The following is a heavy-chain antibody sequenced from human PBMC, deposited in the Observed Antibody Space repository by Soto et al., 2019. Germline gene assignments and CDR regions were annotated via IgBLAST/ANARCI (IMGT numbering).Heavy chain of an antibody. V-gene: IGHV1-69*01. Sequence: QVQLVQAGAEVKKPGSSVKVSCKSSGGTFSSYSINWVRRAPGQGLEWMGGIIPIFGTANYAEKFQGRVTLTADDSTSTAHMELSSLRKEDTAAYYCASPCHSWPGGWYFDPWGRGTLVTVSS. CDR3: ASPCHSWPGGWYFDP. D-gene: IGHD3-16*01. J-gene: IGHJ2*01. CDR1: GGTFSSYS. CDR2: IIPIFGTA.